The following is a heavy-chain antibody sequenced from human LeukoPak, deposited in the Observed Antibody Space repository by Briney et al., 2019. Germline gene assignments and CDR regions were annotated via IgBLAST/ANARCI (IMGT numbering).Heavy chain of an antibody. Sequence: QPGGSLRLSCAASGFTFSSYWMHWVRQAPGKGLVWVSRIKSDGSTNYADSVKGRFTISRDNAKNTLSLQVNSLRAEDTGVYYCARAPSEIGGYYPEYFRHWGQGTLVTVSS. CDR1: GFTFSSYW. D-gene: IGHD3-22*01. V-gene: IGHV3-74*01. CDR3: ARAPSEIGGYYPEYFRH. CDR2: IKSDGST. J-gene: IGHJ1*01.